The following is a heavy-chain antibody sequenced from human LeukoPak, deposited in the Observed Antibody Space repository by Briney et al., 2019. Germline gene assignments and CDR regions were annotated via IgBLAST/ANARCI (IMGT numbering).Heavy chain of an antibody. J-gene: IGHJ6*02. CDR2: TSYDGNNK. D-gene: IGHD2-21*02. Sequence: GGSLRLSCAASGFTFSSHAMYWVRQAPGKGLEWVAVTSYDGNNKFYADSVKGLFTISRDNSKNTLYLQMNSLRAEDTAVYYCARDVVVTASYYYGMDVWGQGTTVTVSS. V-gene: IGHV3-30-3*01. CDR1: GFTFSSHA. CDR3: ARDVVVTASYYYGMDV.